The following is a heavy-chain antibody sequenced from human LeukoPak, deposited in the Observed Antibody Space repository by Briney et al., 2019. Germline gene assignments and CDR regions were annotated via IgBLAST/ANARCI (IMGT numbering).Heavy chain of an antibody. J-gene: IGHJ4*02. Sequence: ASVKVSCMASGYTFTNNDINWVRQASGQGIEWMGWVSPDSGDTGYAPNFRGRVTMTTDTSINTAYMELTSLTSEDTAIYYSTRGRAAGDWGQGTLVTVSS. CDR2: VSPDSGDT. D-gene: IGHD6-19*01. CDR3: TRGRAAGD. CDR1: GYTFTNND. V-gene: IGHV1-8*01.